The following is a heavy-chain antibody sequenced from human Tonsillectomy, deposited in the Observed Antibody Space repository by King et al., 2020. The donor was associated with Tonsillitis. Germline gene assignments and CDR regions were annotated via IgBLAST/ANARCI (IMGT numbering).Heavy chain of an antibody. CDR2: ISGSSKTI. V-gene: IGHV3-11*01. Sequence: VQLVESGGGLVKPGGSVRLSCAASGFTFSDYHMAWVRQAPGKGLEWIAYISGSSKTIKYADSMKGRFSISRDNAKNSLSLHINSLSAEDTAVYYCARQHYLLVLLFDYFYFDVWGKGTTVTVSS. J-gene: IGHJ6*03. D-gene: IGHD1-26*01. CDR1: GFTFSDYH. CDR3: ARQHYLLVLLFDYFYFDV.